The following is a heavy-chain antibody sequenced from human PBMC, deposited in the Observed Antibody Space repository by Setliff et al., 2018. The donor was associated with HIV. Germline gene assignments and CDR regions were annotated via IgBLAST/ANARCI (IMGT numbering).Heavy chain of an antibody. D-gene: IGHD3-22*01. CDR1: GFTFSTYA. V-gene: IGHV3-23*01. CDR3: EKTSIGWFYFDESGNYDGYWDFDL. CDR2: FSGGGIST. Sequence: PGGSLRLSCAASGFTFSTYAMSWVRQAPGKGLEWVSRFSGGGISTYYADSVKGRFPISRDNSKNTLYLQMNSLGAEDTAIYFCEKTSIGWFYFDESGNYDGYWDFDLWGRGTLVTVSS. J-gene: IGHJ2*01.